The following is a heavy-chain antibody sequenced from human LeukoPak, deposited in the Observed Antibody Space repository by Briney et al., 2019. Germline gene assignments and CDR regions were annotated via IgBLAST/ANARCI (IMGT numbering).Heavy chain of an antibody. V-gene: IGHV1-18*01. Sequence: SVKVSCKASGYTFTSYGISWVRQAPGHGLEWIGKITPVIETAKYAQTFQGRVSIYTDRDTTTVYMDLSGLRPDDTADYYCTRVNLRGSNYNWFDPWGQGTRVIVSS. D-gene: IGHD3-10*01. CDR1: GYTFTSYG. CDR3: TRVNLRGSNYNWFDP. J-gene: IGHJ5*02. CDR2: ITPVIETA.